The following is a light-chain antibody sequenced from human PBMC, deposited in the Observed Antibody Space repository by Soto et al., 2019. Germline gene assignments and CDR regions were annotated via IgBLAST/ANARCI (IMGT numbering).Light chain of an antibody. CDR1: NGFVGSFSL. V-gene: IGLV2-23*01. Sequence: QSVLAQPASGSGSTRQSITISCTGTNGFVGSFSLVSWYQQHQGKAPKVMISEAHRRPSGVPDRFAGSTSVKSASLTISGLQADDEADYYCCLYIGATTYVCGTGTKVTVL. J-gene: IGLJ1*01. CDR2: EAH. CDR3: CLYIGATTYV.